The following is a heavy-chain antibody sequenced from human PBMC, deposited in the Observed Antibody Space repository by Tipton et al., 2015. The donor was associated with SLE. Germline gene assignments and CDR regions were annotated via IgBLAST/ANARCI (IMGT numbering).Heavy chain of an antibody. J-gene: IGHJ3*02. CDR1: GFTFSSYA. Sequence: SLRLSCAASGFTFSSYAMSWVRQAPGKGLEWVSSISSSGSFIYYEDLVKGRFTISRDNAKNSLYLQMNSLRAEDTAVYYCARFDQQLNAFDIWGQGTMVTVSS. CDR3: ARFDQQLNAFDI. CDR2: ISSSGSFI. V-gene: IGHV3-21*01. D-gene: IGHD6-13*01.